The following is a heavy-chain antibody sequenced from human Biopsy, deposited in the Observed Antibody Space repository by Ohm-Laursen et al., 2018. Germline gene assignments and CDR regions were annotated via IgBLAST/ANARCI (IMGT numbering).Heavy chain of an antibody. J-gene: IGHJ4*02. V-gene: IGHV4-61*01. Sequence: TLSLTCSVSGDSLSSGPDNWSWIRQPPGQGLEYIGFIYSGGNTNYNPSLQNRVTMSVDTSKNRFSLKLSSVIAADTAVYYCARGRRTSGWPYFANWGQGTLVIVSS. CDR3: ARGRRTSGWPYFAN. CDR2: IYSGGNT. CDR1: GDSLSSGPDN. D-gene: IGHD6-19*01.